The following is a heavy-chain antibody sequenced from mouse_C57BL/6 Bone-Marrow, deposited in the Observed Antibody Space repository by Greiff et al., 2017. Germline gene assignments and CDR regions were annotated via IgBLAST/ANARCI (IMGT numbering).Heavy chain of an antibody. CDR3: ARGYDYDYAMDY. CDR1: GYSFTDYN. CDR2: INPNYGTT. Sequence: VQLQQPGPELVMPGASVKLSCKASGYSFTDYNMNWVKQSNGRSLEWIGVINPNYGTTSYNQKFKGKATLTVDQSSSTAYMQLNSLTSEDSAVYYCARGYDYDYAMDYWGQGTSVTVSS. V-gene: IGHV1-39*01. D-gene: IGHD2-4*01. J-gene: IGHJ4*01.